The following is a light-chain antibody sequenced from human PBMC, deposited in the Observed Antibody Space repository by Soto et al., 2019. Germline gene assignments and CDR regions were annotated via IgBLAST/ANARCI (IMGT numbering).Light chain of an antibody. CDR1: QSVSSY. CDR3: QQRMES. CDR2: DAS. V-gene: IGKV3-11*01. Sequence: EIVLTQSPATLSLSPGERATLSCRASQSVSSYLAWYEQKPGQAPRLLIYDASNRATGIPGRFSGSGSGTAFTLTISSLEPEDVAVYYCQQRMESFGQVTRLEIK. J-gene: IGKJ5*01.